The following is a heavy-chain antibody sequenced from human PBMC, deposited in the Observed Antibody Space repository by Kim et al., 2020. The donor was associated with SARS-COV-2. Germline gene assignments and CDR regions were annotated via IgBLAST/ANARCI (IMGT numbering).Heavy chain of an antibody. CDR3: AKVRGRYLRGGDFDY. D-gene: IGHD3-10*01. J-gene: IGHJ4*02. CDR1: GFTFSNYD. V-gene: IGHV3-23*01. CDR2: ISGSGSPT. Sequence: GGSLRLSCAASGFTFSNYDMTWVRQAPGKGLEWVSDISGSGSPTYYADSVKGRFIISRDSSKDTVFLQMNSLRADDTAVYFCAKVRGRYLRGGDFDYWGQGTLVTVSS.